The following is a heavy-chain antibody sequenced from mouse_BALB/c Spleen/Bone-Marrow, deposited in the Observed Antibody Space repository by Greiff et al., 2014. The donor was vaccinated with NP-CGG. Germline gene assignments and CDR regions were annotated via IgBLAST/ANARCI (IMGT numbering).Heavy chain of an antibody. CDR2: IDPANGDT. J-gene: IGHJ1*01. Sequence: EVKLVESGAELVKPGASVKLSCTASGSNIKDTFMHWVKQRPEQGLEWIGRIDPANGDTKYDPKFQGKATITADTSSNTAYLQLSGLTSEDTAVYYCTKPSFYYGSSYWYFDVWGAGTTVTVSS. CDR1: GSNIKDTF. V-gene: IGHV14-3*02. CDR3: TKPSFYYGSSYWYFDV. D-gene: IGHD1-1*01.